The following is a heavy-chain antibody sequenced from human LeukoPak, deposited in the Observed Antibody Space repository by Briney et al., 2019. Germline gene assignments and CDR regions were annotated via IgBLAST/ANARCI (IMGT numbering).Heavy chain of an antibody. V-gene: IGHV1-46*01. CDR3: GREGVAGTGLDY. CDR1: GYTFSIYN. CDR2: INPSGGT. J-gene: IGHJ4*01. D-gene: IGHD6-13*01. Sequence: ASVKVSCKASGYTFSIYNMHWVRQAPGQGLEWMGIINPSGGTSYAQKLQGRITMTRDTSTSTLYKELSRLKSEDTAVYYCGREGVAGTGLDYWGQGTLVTVSS.